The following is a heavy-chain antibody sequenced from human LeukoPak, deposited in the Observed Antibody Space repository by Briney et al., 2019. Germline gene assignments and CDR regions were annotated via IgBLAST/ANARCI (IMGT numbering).Heavy chain of an antibody. V-gene: IGHV5-51*01. CDR2: IYPGDSDT. J-gene: IGHJ6*02. D-gene: IGHD2-2*01. CDR1: GYSFTSYW. Sequence: GESLKISCKGSGYSFTSYWIGWVRQMPGKGLEWMGIIYPGDSDTRYSPSFQGQVTISADKSISTAYLQWSSLKASHTAMYYCARSPNPYCSSTSCYRNLVDHYGMDVWGQGTTVTVSS. CDR3: ARSPNPYCSSTSCYRNLVDHYGMDV.